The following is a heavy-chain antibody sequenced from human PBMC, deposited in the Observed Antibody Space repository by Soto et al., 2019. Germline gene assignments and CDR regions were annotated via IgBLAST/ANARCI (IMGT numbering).Heavy chain of an antibody. J-gene: IGHJ5*02. CDR2: IYYSGST. Sequence: QVQLQESGPGLVEPSETLSLTCSVSGDSISSSYWSWIRQPPGKGLEWIGYIYYSGSTNYNPSLKSRVIISLRTSKNQFSLKLSSGTAADTAVYYCARGYNWFDPWGQGTLVTVSS. CDR3: ARGYNWFDP. CDR1: GDSISSSY. V-gene: IGHV4-59*12.